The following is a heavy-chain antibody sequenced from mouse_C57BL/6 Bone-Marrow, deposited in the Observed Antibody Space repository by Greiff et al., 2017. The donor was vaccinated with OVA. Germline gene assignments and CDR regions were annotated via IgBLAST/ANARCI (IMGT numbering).Heavy chain of an antibody. CDR3: ARGWLPRRFDV. D-gene: IGHD2-2*01. CDR2: IDPSDSYT. CDR1: GYTFTSYW. Sequence: QVQLKQPGAELVMPGASVKLSCKASGYTFTSYWMHWVKQRPGQGLEWIGEIDPSDSYTNYNQKFKGKSTLTVDKSSSTAYMQLSSLTSEDSAVYYCARGWLPRRFDVWGTGTTVTVSS. J-gene: IGHJ1*03. V-gene: IGHV1-69*01.